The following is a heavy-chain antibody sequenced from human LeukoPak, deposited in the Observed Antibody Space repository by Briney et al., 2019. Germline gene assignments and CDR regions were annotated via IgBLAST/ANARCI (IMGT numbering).Heavy chain of an antibody. CDR2: IIPIFGTA. Sequence: GSSVKVSCKASGGTFSSYAISWVRQAPGQGLEWMGGIIPIFGTANYAQKFQGRVTITADESTSTAYMELSSLRPEDTAVYYCARDGHCSSTSCYMKYYYYGMDVWGQGTTVTVSS. V-gene: IGHV1-69*01. CDR1: GGTFSSYA. J-gene: IGHJ6*02. D-gene: IGHD2-2*02. CDR3: ARDGHCSSTSCYMKYYYYGMDV.